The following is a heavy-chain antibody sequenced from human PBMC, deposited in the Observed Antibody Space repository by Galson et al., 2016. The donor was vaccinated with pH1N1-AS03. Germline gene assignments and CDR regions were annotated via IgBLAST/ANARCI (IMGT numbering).Heavy chain of an antibody. J-gene: IGHJ4*02. CDR1: GGSISSRAYY. D-gene: IGHD1-26*01. Sequence: SETLSLTCTVSGGSISSRAYYWGWIRQPPGKGLEWIGSIYDTGRTTYNPSLKSRVTISGDKSKNQLSLKVTSMTAADPAVYYSARVGGARPPPDYWGQGTLVTVSS. CDR3: ARVGGARPPPDY. CDR2: IYDTGRT. V-gene: IGHV4-39*01.